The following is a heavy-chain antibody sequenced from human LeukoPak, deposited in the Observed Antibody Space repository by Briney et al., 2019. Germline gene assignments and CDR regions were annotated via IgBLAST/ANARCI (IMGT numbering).Heavy chain of an antibody. CDR1: GFTFSSYA. CDR2: ISGSGGST. Sequence: SGGSLRLSCAASGFTFSSYAVSWVRRAPGKGLEWVSAISGSGGSTYYADSVKGRFTISRDNSKNTLYLQMNSLRAEDTAVYYCAKCKQQLVLHYWGQGTLVTVSS. J-gene: IGHJ4*02. D-gene: IGHD6-13*01. CDR3: AKCKQQLVLHY. V-gene: IGHV3-23*01.